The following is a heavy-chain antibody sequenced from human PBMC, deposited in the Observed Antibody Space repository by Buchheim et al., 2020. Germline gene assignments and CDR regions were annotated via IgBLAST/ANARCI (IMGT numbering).Heavy chain of an antibody. CDR1: GGSFSGYY. V-gene: IGHV4-34*01. Sequence: QVQLQQWGAGLLKPSETLSLTCAVYGGSFSGYYWSWIRQPPGKGLEWIGEINHSGSTNYNPSLKSRVTISVDTSKNQFSLKLSSVTAADTAVYYCARGPRYIVLISPWFDPWGQGTL. J-gene: IGHJ5*02. CDR2: INHSGST. CDR3: ARGPRYIVLISPWFDP. D-gene: IGHD2-8*01.